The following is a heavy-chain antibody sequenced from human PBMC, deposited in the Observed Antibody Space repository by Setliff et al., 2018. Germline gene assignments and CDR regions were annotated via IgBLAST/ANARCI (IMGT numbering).Heavy chain of an antibody. J-gene: IGHJ6*03. V-gene: IGHV4-39*01. D-gene: IGHD3-22*01. Sequence: PSETLSLTCIVSGASINSSTFFWGWIRQPPGKGLEWIGSIYYSGTTYYNPSVRSRVTISVNTSKNQFSLKLSSVTAADTAVYFCARRPYQHYDSSGYSVNYYMDVWGKGTTVTSP. CDR3: ARRPYQHYDSSGYSVNYYMDV. CDR2: IYYSGTT. CDR1: GASINSSTFF.